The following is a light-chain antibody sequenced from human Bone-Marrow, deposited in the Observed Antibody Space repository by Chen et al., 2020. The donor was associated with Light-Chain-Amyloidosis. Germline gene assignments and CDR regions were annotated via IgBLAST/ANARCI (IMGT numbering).Light chain of an antibody. CDR3: QVWDSSGDLHYV. Sequence: SYVLTQPPSVSVAPGQTARITCGGNKIGSKSVHWYQQKPGQAPVLVVNDDSDRPSGIPERFSGSNSGNTATLTISRVDAGDEADYYCQVWDSSGDLHYVFGTGTKVTVL. CDR1: KIGSKS. CDR2: DDS. V-gene: IGLV3-21*02. J-gene: IGLJ1*01.